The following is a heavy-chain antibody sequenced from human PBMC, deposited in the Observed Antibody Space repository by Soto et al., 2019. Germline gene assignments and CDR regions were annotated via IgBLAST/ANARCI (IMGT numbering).Heavy chain of an antibody. J-gene: IGHJ3*02. D-gene: IGHD2-2*01. CDR1: GFSLSTSGVG. CDR2: IYWDDDK. V-gene: IGHV2-5*02. Sequence: SGPTLVNPTQTLTLTCTFSGFSLSTSGVGVGWIRQPPGKALEWLALIYWDDDKRYSPSLKSRLTITKDTSKNKVVLTMTNMDPVDTATYYCAHTEVVPAAPLSAFDIWGQGTMVTVSS. CDR3: AHTEVVPAAPLSAFDI.